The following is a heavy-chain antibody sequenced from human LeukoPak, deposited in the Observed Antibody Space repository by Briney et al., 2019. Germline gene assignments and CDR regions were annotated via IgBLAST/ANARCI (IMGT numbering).Heavy chain of an antibody. CDR2: IHNSGNT. J-gene: IGHJ4*02. CDR1: GGSISSGSYY. D-gene: IGHD3-3*01. CDR3: GRHGHDTQNYEAHFDY. V-gene: IGHV4-61*01. Sequence: SETLSLTCTVSGGSISSGSYYWSWIRQPPGKGLEWIAYIHNSGNTNSNPSLKSRVTISIDTSKSQFSLELKSVTAADTAVYYCGRHGHDTQNYEAHFDYWGQGALVTVSS.